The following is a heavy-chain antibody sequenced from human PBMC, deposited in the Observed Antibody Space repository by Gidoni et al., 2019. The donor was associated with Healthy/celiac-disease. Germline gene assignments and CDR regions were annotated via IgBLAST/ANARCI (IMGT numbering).Heavy chain of an antibody. Sequence: QVQLQQWGAGLLKPSETLSLTCAVYGGSFSGYYWSWIRQPPGKGLEWIGEINHSGSTNYNPSLKSRVTISVDTSKNQFSLKLSSVTAADTAVYYCARPRGPGYSSSWYYYYYGMDVWGQGTTVTVSS. CDR2: INHSGST. J-gene: IGHJ6*02. CDR3: ARPRGPGYSSSWYYYYYGMDV. D-gene: IGHD6-13*01. V-gene: IGHV4-34*01. CDR1: GGSFSGYY.